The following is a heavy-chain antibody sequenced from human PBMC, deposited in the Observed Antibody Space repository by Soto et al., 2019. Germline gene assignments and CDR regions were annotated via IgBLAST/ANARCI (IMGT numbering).Heavy chain of an antibody. CDR1: EYIFTSYW. D-gene: IGHD2-8*01. J-gene: IGHJ6*02. V-gene: IGHV5-51*01. Sequence: GESLKISCKGSEYIFTSYWIGWVRQMPGKGLEWMGIIYPGDSDTRYSPSFQGQVTISADKSISTAYLQWSSLKASDTAIYYCVKMRSLISADHYVMYFWGQGTTVTVS. CDR2: IYPGDSDT. CDR3: VKMRSLISADHYVMYF.